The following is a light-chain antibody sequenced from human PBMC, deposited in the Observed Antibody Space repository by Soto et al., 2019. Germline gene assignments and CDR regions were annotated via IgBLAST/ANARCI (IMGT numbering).Light chain of an antibody. Sequence: DIVMTQSPGTLSVSPGERATLSCRASQSVGTNLAWYQQRPGQAPRLLVYGASTRASCIPPRFSGNGSGTDFTLTISSIQSEDFAVYYCQQLNYWPRLTFGQGTRLEIK. J-gene: IGKJ5*01. CDR3: QQLNYWPRLT. V-gene: IGKV3-15*01. CDR2: GAS. CDR1: QSVGTN.